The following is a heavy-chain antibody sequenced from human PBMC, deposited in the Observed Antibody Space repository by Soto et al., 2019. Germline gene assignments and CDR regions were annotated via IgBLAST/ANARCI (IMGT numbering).Heavy chain of an antibody. CDR1: GGSISSGGYY. CDR2: IYYSGST. V-gene: IGHV4-31*03. Sequence: SETLSLTCTVSGGSISSGGYYWSWIRQHPGKGLEWIGYIYYSGSTYYNPSLKSRVTISVDTSKNQFSLKLSSVTAADTAVYYCARVTVVVVAATLGRVSDYWGQGTLVTVSS. D-gene: IGHD2-15*01. CDR3: ARVTVVVVAATLGRVSDY. J-gene: IGHJ4*02.